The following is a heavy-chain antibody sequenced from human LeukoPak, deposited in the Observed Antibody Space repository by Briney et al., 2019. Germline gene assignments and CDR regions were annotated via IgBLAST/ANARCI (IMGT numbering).Heavy chain of an antibody. CDR3: AKGEGDTIYYYYYGMDV. J-gene: IGHJ6*02. D-gene: IGHD2-2*01. V-gene: IGHV3-23*01. CDR1: GFTFSSYA. Sequence: GGSLRLSCAASGFTFSSYAMSWVRQAPGKGLEWVSAISGSGGSTYYADSVKGRFTISRDNSKNTLYLQMNSLRAEDTAVYYCAKGEGDTIYYYYYGMDVWGQGTTATVSS. CDR2: ISGSGGST.